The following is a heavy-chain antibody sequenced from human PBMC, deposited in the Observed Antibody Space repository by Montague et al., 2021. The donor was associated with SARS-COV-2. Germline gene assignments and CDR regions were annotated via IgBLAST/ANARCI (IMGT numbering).Heavy chain of an antibody. CDR3: ARAPFDDFWSGYTYYFDY. CDR1: GFTVSSNY. CDR2: IYSGGST. J-gene: IGHJ4*02. Sequence: SLRLPCAASGFTVSSNYMSWVRQAPGKGLEWVSVIYSGGSTYYADSVKGRFTISRDNSKNTLYLQMNSLRAEDTAVYYCARAPFDDFWSGYTYYFDYWGQGTLVTVSS. V-gene: IGHV3-53*01. D-gene: IGHD3-3*01.